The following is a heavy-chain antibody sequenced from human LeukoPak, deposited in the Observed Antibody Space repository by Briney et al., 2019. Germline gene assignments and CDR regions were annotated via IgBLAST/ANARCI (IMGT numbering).Heavy chain of an antibody. Sequence: GGSLRLSCAASGFTFSSYGMHWVRQAPGKGLEWVAVISYDGSNKYYAGSVKGRFTISRDNSKNTLYLQMNSLRAEDTAVYYCAKPYGSGSYYRSWFDPWGQGTLVTVSS. J-gene: IGHJ5*02. CDR2: ISYDGSNK. V-gene: IGHV3-30*18. CDR3: AKPYGSGSYYRSWFDP. D-gene: IGHD3-10*01. CDR1: GFTFSSYG.